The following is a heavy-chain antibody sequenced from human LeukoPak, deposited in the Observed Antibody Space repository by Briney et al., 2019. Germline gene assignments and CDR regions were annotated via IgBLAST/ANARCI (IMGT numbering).Heavy chain of an antibody. Sequence: QTGGSLRLSCAASGFTFSSYGMHWVRQAPGKGLEWVAFIRYDGSNKYYADSVKGRFTISRDNSKNTLYLQMNSLRPEDTAVYYCGRARSIVGVSPFQHWGQGTLVTVSS. CDR1: GFTFSSYG. D-gene: IGHD1-26*01. J-gene: IGHJ1*01. CDR3: GRARSIVGVSPFQH. CDR2: IRYDGSNK. V-gene: IGHV3-30*02.